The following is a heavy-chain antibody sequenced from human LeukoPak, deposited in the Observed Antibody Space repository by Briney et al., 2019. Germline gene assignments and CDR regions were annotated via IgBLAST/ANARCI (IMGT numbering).Heavy chain of an antibody. CDR1: GFTFSSYG. D-gene: IGHD6-19*01. J-gene: IGHJ6*02. Sequence: GGSLRLSCAASGFTFSSYGMHWVRQAPGKGLEWVAVISYDGSNKYYADSVKGRFTISRDNSKNTLYLQMNSLRAEDTAVYYCASGTVAGYFYYYYGMDVWGQGTTVTVSS. CDR2: ISYDGSNK. V-gene: IGHV3-30*03. CDR3: ASGTVAGYFYYYYGMDV.